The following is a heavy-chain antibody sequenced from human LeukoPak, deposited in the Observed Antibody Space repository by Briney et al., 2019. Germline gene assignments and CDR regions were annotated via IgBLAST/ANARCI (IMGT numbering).Heavy chain of an antibody. J-gene: IGHJ4*02. Sequence: PLASVKVSCKASGYTFTSYGISWVRQAPGQGLEWMGWISTYNGDTNYAQKLQGRVTMTTDTSTSTAYMELRSLRSDDTAVYYCARGSSYGFSMGYWGQGTLVTVSS. CDR3: ARGSSYGFSMGY. CDR2: ISTYNGDT. CDR1: GYTFTSYG. V-gene: IGHV1-18*01. D-gene: IGHD5-18*01.